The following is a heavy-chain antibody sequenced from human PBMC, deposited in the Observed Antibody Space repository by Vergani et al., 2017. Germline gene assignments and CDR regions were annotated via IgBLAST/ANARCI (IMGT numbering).Heavy chain of an antibody. J-gene: IGHJ5*02. V-gene: IGHV4-4*03. CDR2: IYHSGST. CDR3: ARDKYYYGSGSYSPRNNWFDP. CDR1: GGSISSSNW. D-gene: IGHD3-10*01. Sequence: QVQLQESGPGLVKPPGTLSLTCAVSGGSISSSNWWSWVRQPPGKGLEWIGEIYHSGSTNYNPSLKSRVTISVDKSKNQFSLKLSSVTAADTAVYYCARDKYYYGSGSYSPRNNWFDPWGQGTLVTVSS.